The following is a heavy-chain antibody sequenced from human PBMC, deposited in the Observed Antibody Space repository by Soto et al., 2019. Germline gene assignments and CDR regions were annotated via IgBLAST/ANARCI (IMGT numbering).Heavy chain of an antibody. D-gene: IGHD2-2*01. Sequence: PGGSLRLSCAASGFTFSSYAMHWVRQAPGKGLEWVAVISYDGSNKYYADSVKGRFTISRDNSKNTLYLQMNSLRAEDTAVYYCVKVWTEKGYCTSTSCLYHFDYWGQGTLVTVSS. CDR2: ISYDGSNK. CDR1: GFTFSSYA. CDR3: VKVWTEKGYCTSTSCLYHFDY. V-gene: IGHV3-30-3*01. J-gene: IGHJ4*02.